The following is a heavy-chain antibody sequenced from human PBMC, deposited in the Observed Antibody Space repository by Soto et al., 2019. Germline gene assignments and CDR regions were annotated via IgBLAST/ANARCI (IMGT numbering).Heavy chain of an antibody. Sequence: QVQLVQSGAEVKKPGSSVKVSCKASGGTFSSYTISWVRQAPGQGLEWMGRIIPILGIANYAQKFQGRVTITADKSTSTAYMELSSLRSEDTAVYYCARWNSEQYSYGPRQLDVWGQGTTVTVSS. V-gene: IGHV1-69*02. CDR3: ARWNSEQYSYGPRQLDV. CDR2: IIPILGIA. CDR1: GGTFSSYT. J-gene: IGHJ6*02. D-gene: IGHD5-18*01.